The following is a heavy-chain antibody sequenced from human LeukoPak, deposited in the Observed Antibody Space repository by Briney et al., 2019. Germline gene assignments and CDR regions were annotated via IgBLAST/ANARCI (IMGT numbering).Heavy chain of an antibody. CDR1: GFTVSSNY. CDR3: ARVSFRYYFDY. Sequence: GGSLRLSCAASGFTVSSNYMTWVRQAPGKGLEWVSVIYTGGNTYYADSVKGRFTISRDNSKNTLSLQMSSLRAEDTALYYCARVSFRYYFDYWGRGTLVTVSS. CDR2: IYTGGNT. J-gene: IGHJ4*02. V-gene: IGHV3-53*01. D-gene: IGHD2-21*01.